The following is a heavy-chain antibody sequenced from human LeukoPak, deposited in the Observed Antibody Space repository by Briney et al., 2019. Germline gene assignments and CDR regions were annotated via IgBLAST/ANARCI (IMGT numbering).Heavy chain of an antibody. CDR3: ARDHDAVGTTIDH. V-gene: IGHV3-74*01. Sequence: GGSLRLSCAASGFTFSSYWMHWVRQAPGEGLVWVSRIKSDGSVTWYADSVKGRFTISRDNVKNMLYLQMNSLRAEDTAVYFCARDHDAVGTTIDHWGQGTLVTVSS. J-gene: IGHJ4*02. CDR2: IKSDGSVT. CDR1: GFTFSSYW. D-gene: IGHD1-14*01.